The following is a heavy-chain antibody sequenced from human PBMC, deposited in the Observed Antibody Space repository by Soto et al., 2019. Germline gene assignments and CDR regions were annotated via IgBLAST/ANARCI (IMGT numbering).Heavy chain of an antibody. J-gene: IGHJ4*02. CDR2: IIPIFGTA. CDR1: GGTFSSYA. Sequence: ASVKVSCKASGGTFSSYAISWVRQAPGQGLEWMGGIIPIFGTANYAQKFQGRVTITADESTSTAYMELSSLRSEDTAVYYCARNGERYYDILTGPALDYWGQGTLVTSPQ. D-gene: IGHD3-9*01. CDR3: ARNGERYYDILTGPALDY. V-gene: IGHV1-69*13.